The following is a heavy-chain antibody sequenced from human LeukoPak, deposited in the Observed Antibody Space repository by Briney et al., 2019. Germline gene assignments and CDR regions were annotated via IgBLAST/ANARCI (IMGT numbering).Heavy chain of an antibody. CDR3: ARGDYCSSTSCSPPDY. D-gene: IGHD2-2*01. CDR2: ISGSSSYI. CDR1: GFTFSSYS. Sequence: GGSLGLSCAASGFTFSSYSMNWVRQAPGKGLEWVSSISGSSSYIYYADSVKGRFTISRDNAKNSLYLQMNSLRAEDTAVYYCARGDYCSSTSCSPPDYWGQGTLVIVSS. V-gene: IGHV3-21*01. J-gene: IGHJ4*02.